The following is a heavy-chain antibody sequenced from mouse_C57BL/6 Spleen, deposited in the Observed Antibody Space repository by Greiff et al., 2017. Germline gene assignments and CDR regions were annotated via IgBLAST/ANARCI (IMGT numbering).Heavy chain of an antibody. CDR2: INPGSGNT. J-gene: IGHJ4*01. CDR3: ASQGLDAMGY. Sequence: LVESGAELVRPGASVKLSCKASGYTFTDYYINWVKQRPGQGLEWIARINPGSGNTYYNEKFKGKATLTAEKSSSTAYMQLSSLASEDSAVYFCASQGLDAMGYWGQGTSVTVSS. V-gene: IGHV1-76*01. CDR1: GYTFTDYY. D-gene: IGHD3-3*01.